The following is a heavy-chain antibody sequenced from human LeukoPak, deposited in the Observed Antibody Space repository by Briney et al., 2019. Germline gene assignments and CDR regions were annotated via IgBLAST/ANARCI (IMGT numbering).Heavy chain of an antibody. CDR2: INHSGST. V-gene: IGHV4-34*01. D-gene: IGHD6-19*01. CDR3: ARSGPYSSGRSALYYYYYGMDV. J-gene: IGHJ6*02. Sequence: PSETLSLTCAVYGGSLSGYYWSRIRQPPGKGLEWIGEINHSGSTNYNPSLKSRVTISVDTSKNQFSLKLSSVTAADTAVYYCARSGPYSSGRSALYYYYYGMDVWGQGTTVTVSS. CDR1: GGSLSGYY.